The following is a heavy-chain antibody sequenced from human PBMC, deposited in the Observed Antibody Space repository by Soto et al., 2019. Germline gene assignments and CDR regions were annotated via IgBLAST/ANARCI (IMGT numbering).Heavy chain of an antibody. V-gene: IGHV4-30-4*01. CDR3: ARVLRLQLWLGWFDP. D-gene: IGHD3-10*01. CDR2: IYYSGNT. CDR1: GGSISRGDYY. Sequence: QVQLQESGPGLVKPSETLSLTCTVSGGSISRGDYYWNWIRQPPGKGLEWIGYIYYSGNTYYNPSLKSRITISVDTSKNQFSLKLSSVTAADTAVYYCARVLRLQLWLGWFDPWGQGTLVTVSS. J-gene: IGHJ5*02.